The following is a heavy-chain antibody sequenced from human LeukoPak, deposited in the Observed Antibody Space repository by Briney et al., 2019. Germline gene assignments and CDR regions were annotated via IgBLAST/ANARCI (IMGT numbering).Heavy chain of an antibody. Sequence: SETLSLTCTVSGGSISSGGYYWSWIRQPRGKGLEWIGYIYHSGSTYYNPSLKSRVTISVDRSKNQFSLKLSSVTAADTAVYYCARGGKRCSSTSCSYFDYWGQGTLVTVSS. CDR1: GGSISSGGYY. V-gene: IGHV4-30-2*01. D-gene: IGHD2-2*01. J-gene: IGHJ4*02. CDR2: IYHSGST. CDR3: ARGGKRCSSTSCSYFDY.